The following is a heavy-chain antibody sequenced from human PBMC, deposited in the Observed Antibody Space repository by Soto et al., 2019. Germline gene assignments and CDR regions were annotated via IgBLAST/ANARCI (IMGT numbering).Heavy chain of an antibody. J-gene: IGHJ4*02. CDR2: MYTAGSN. CDR1: GECMSSYY. Sequence: EILSITGTDAGECMSSYYWTWIRQPAGKGLEWIGRMYTAGSNNYNPSLKSRVTMSVDTSKKQFSLNLSSVTAADTAVYYCARGLVDTATDYFDYWGQGTLVTVSS. CDR3: ARGLVDTATDYFDY. D-gene: IGHD5-18*01. V-gene: IGHV4-4*07.